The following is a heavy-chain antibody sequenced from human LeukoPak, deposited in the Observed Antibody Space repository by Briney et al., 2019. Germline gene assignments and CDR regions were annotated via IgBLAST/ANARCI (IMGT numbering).Heavy chain of an antibody. J-gene: IGHJ4*02. V-gene: IGHV3-7*01. CDR1: GFTFSSYW. D-gene: IGHD6-25*01. CDR2: IKQDGSEK. Sequence: GGSLRLSCAASGFTFSSYWMSWVRQAPGKGLEWVANIKQDGSEKYYADSVKGRFAISRDNSKNTLYLQMNSQRTEDTALYYCASGPSPGLDSVSGLSYWGQGALVTVSS. CDR3: ASGPSPGLDSVSGLSY.